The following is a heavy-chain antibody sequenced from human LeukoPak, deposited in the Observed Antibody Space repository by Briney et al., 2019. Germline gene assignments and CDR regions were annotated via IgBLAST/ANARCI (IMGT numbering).Heavy chain of an antibody. CDR1: GDSISTKNW. Sequence: SETLSLTCAVSGDSISTKNWWSWVRQPPGKGLEWIGEIYHTGSTNYTPSLKSRVTISLDKSKNQFSLKLSSVTAADTAVYYCARDSGLLTGHYNDAFDIWGQGSMVTVSS. CDR2: IYHTGST. J-gene: IGHJ3*02. V-gene: IGHV4-4*02. D-gene: IGHD3-9*01. CDR3: ARDSGLLTGHYNDAFDI.